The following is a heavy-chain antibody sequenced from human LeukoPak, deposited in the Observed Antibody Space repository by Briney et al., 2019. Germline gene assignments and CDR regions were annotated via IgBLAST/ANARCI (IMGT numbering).Heavy chain of an antibody. CDR3: ARDYSSGWSDY. CDR1: GFTFSSYG. Sequence: PGGSLRLSCAASGFTFSSYGMHWVRQAPGKGLEWVAVIWYDGSNKYYADSVKGRFTISRDNSKNTLYLQMNGLRAEDTAVYYCARDYSSGWSDYWGQGTLVTVSS. CDR2: IWYDGSNK. V-gene: IGHV3-33*01. D-gene: IGHD6-19*01. J-gene: IGHJ4*02.